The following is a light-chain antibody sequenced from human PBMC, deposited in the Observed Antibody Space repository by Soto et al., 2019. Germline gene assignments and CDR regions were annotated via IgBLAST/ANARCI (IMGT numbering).Light chain of an antibody. Sequence: QPVPTQPPSVYADPGQKVTISCSGSSSNIGGNSVSWYQQLPGTAPKLLIYDATKRPPGIPDRFSGSKSGTSATLGITGFQTGDEADYYCGSWDSSLSAYVLGTGTKVTVL. J-gene: IGLJ1*01. V-gene: IGLV1-51*01. CDR2: DAT. CDR1: SSNIGGNS. CDR3: GSWDSSLSAYV.